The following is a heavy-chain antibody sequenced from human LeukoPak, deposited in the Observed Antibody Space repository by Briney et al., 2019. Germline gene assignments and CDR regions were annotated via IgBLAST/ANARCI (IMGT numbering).Heavy chain of an antibody. CDR3: AKAQQGVMVY. CDR2: IYHSGST. J-gene: IGHJ4*02. CDR1: GYSISSGYY. Sequence: PSETLSLTCTVSGYSISSGYYWGWIRQPPGKGLEWIGSIYHSGSTYYNPSLKSRVTISVDTSKNQFSLKLSSVTAADTALYYCAKAQQGVMVYWGQGTLVTVSS. D-gene: IGHD3-16*01. V-gene: IGHV4-38-2*02.